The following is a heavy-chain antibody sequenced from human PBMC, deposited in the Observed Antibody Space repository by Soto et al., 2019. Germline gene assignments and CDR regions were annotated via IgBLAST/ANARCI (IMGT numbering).Heavy chain of an antibody. CDR2: ISPDGSDV. CDR3: ACWGHIVPVAPSDFDR. J-gene: IGHJ4*02. V-gene: IGHV3-74*01. D-gene: IGHD2-8*02. CDR1: GFPFTNYW. Sequence: HPGGSRRLSCAASGFPFTNYWMNWGRQTPGKGLMWVSRISPDGSDVGYADSVEGRFTVSRDNAKNTLYLQMHSLRAEDTAMYYCACWGHIVPVAPSDFDRWGQGTPVTVSS.